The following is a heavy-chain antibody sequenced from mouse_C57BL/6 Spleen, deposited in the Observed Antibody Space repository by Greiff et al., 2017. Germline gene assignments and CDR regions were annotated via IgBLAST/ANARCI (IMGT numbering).Heavy chain of an antibody. V-gene: IGHV1-80*01. CDR1: GYAFSSYW. Sequence: VQLQQSGAELVKPGASVKISCKASGYAFSSYWMNWVKQRPGKGLEWIGQINPGDGGTNYNGKFKGKATLTADKSSSTAYMQLSSLTSEDSAVYYCARCCGCGYGYFDDWGQGTPVTVSS. CDR2: INPGDGGT. D-gene: IGHD6-1*01. J-gene: IGHJ1*01. CDR3: ARCCGCGYGYFDD.